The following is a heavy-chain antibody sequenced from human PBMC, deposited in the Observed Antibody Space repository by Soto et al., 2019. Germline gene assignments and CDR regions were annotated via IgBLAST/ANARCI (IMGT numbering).Heavy chain of an antibody. J-gene: IGHJ5*02. CDR2: ISSSSSYI. Sequence: EVQLVESGGGLVKPGGSLRLSCAASGFTFSSYSMNWVRQAPGKGLEWVSSISSSSSYIYYADSVKGRFTISRDNAKNSLYLQMNSLRAEDTAVYYCARDRGIYAARRWWFDPWGQGTLVTVSS. V-gene: IGHV3-21*01. D-gene: IGHD6-6*01. CDR1: GFTFSSYS. CDR3: ARDRGIYAARRWWFDP.